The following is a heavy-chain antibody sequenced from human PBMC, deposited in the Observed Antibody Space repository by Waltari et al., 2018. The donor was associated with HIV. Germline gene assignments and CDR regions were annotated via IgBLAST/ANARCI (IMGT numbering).Heavy chain of an antibody. D-gene: IGHD4-17*01. CDR2: IKQDGSEK. CDR3: ARLLPDYGDPPWG. CDR1: GLLFSSNW. V-gene: IGHV3-7*01. Sequence: EVQLVESGGGLVQPGGSLRLSCADSGLLFSSNWMSWVRKAPGKGLEWVANIKQDGSEKYYVGSVKGRFTISRDNAENSLYLQMNSLRAEDTAVYYCARLLPDYGDPPWGWGQGTLVTVSS. J-gene: IGHJ4*02.